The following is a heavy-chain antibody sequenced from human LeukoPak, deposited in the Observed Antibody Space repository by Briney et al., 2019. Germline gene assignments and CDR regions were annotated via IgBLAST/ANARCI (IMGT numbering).Heavy chain of an antibody. Sequence: PGGSLRLSCAVSGFTVSSNYMSWVRQAPGKGLEWVSVIYSGGSTYYADSVKGRFTISRDNSKDTLYLQMNSLRAEDTAVYYCAGTDIVAHRFDPWGQGTLVTVSS. J-gene: IGHJ5*02. CDR3: AGTDIVAHRFDP. D-gene: IGHD2-15*01. CDR2: IYSGGST. CDR1: GFTVSSNY. V-gene: IGHV3-66*01.